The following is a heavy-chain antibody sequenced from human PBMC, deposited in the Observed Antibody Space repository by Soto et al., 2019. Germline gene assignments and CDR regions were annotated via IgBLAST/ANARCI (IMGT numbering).Heavy chain of an antibody. CDR1: GGSFSGYY. D-gene: IGHD3-10*01. CDR3: ARARITMVRGVVITFYGMDV. V-gene: IGHV4-34*01. CDR2: INHSGST. J-gene: IGHJ6*02. Sequence: SETLSLTCAVYGGSFSGYYWSWIRQPPGKGLEWIGEINHSGSTNYNPSLKSRVTISVDTSKNQFSLKLSSVTAADTAVYYCARARITMVRGVVITFYGMDVWGQGTTVTVSS.